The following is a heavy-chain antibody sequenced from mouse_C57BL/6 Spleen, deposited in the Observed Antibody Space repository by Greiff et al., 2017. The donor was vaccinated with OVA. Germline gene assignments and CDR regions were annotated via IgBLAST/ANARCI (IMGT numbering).Heavy chain of an antibody. J-gene: IGHJ4*01. Sequence: QVQLQHSGAELVRPGASVTLSCKASGYTFTDYEMHWVKQTPVHGLEWIGAIDPETGGTAYNQKFKGKAILTADKSSSTAYMELRSLTSEDSAVYYCTRWSNHYYAMDYWGQGTSVTVSS. CDR1: GYTFTDYE. V-gene: IGHV1-15*01. D-gene: IGHD2-5*01. CDR2: IDPETGGT. CDR3: TRWSNHYYAMDY.